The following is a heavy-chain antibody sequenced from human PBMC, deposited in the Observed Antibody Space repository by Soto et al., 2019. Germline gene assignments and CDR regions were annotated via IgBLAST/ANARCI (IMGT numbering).Heavy chain of an antibody. CDR2: INHSGST. D-gene: IGHD6-6*01. Sequence: SETLSLTCAVYGGSFSGYYWSWIRQPPGKGLEWIGEINHSGSTNYNPSLKSRVTISVDTSKNQFSLKLSSVTAADTAVYYCARGQYSSSSANFDYWGQGTLVTVSS. CDR3: ARGQYSSSSANFDY. CDR1: GGSFSGYY. V-gene: IGHV4-34*01. J-gene: IGHJ4*02.